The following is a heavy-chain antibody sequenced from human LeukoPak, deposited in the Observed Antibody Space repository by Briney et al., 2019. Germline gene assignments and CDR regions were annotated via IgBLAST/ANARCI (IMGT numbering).Heavy chain of an antibody. CDR2: IYYSGST. J-gene: IGHJ4*02. V-gene: IGHV4-59*01. CDR3: ARVGGGNFDY. D-gene: IGHD4-23*01. CDR1: GGFISSYY. Sequence: PSETLSLTCTVSGGFISSYYWSWIRQPPGKGLEWIGYIYYSGSTNYNPSLKSRVTISVDTSKNQFSLKLSSVTAADTAVYYCARVGGGNFDYWGQGTLVTVSS.